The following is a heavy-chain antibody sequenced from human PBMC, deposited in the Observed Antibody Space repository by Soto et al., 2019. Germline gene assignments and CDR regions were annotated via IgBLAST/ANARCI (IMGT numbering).Heavy chain of an antibody. V-gene: IGHV3-21*01. CDR1: GFTFSTYS. CDR3: ARYDSSGYYCPYYYYGMDV. D-gene: IGHD3-22*01. Sequence: EVQLVESGGGLVKPGGSLRLSCAASGFTFSTYSMNWVRQAPGKGLEWVSSISSSSSYIYYADSVKGRFTISRENAKNSLDLQMNSLRAEDTAVYYCARYDSSGYYCPYYYYGMDVWGQGPTVTVSS. CDR2: ISSSSSYI. J-gene: IGHJ6*02.